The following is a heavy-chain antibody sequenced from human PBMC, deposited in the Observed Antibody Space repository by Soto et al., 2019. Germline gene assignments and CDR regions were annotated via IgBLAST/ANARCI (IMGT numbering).Heavy chain of an antibody. CDR2: IKTDGSST. CDR1: GFTLSNRW. D-gene: IGHD3-16*01. CDR3: ARDQDTFGQAVFDS. J-gene: IGHJ4*02. V-gene: IGHV3-74*01. Sequence: EVQLVESGGGLVQPGESLRLSCAASGFTLSNRWMHWVRQAPGKGLVWVSRIKTDGSSTSYADSVKGRFTISRDNAKNTLYLQMNSLRAEDTAMYYCARDQDTFGQAVFDSWGQGTLVTVSS.